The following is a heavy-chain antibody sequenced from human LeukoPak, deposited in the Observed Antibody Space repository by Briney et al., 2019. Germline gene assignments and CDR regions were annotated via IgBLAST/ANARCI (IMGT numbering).Heavy chain of an antibody. CDR1: GYSFSIYW. D-gene: IGHD2-15*01. V-gene: IGHV5-51*01. CDR3: ARLGYCSGGSCYSRTHDAFDI. J-gene: IGHJ3*02. CDR2: VFPGDSST. Sequence: GEPLKISCQASGYSFSIYWIGWVRQMPGKGLEWVGIVFPGDSSTRYSPSFQGHVTVTADKSTSTAYLQWSSLEASDTAMYYCARLGYCSGGSCYSRTHDAFDIWGQGTMVTVSS.